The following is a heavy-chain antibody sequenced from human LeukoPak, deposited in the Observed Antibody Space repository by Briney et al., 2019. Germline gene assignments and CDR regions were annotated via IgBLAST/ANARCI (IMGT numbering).Heavy chain of an antibody. CDR1: GDSISIYY. D-gene: IGHD3-10*01. J-gene: IGHJ5*02. CDR3: ARDTMIRGVLADGDWFDP. Sequence: PSETLSLTCTVSGDSISIYYWSWIRQPAGKGLEWIGRIYASGSTIYNPSLKSRVTMSVDTSKNQFSLRLSSVTAADTAVYYCARDTMIRGVLADGDWFDPWGQGTLVTVSS. V-gene: IGHV4-4*07. CDR2: IYASGST.